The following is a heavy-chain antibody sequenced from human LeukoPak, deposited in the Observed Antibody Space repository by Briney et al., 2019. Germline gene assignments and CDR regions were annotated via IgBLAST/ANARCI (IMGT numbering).Heavy chain of an antibody. V-gene: IGHV1-69*13. CDR1: AATFTSYA. CDR3: HTPAADKSEDY. J-gene: IGHJ4*02. D-gene: IGHD2-2*01. CDR2: IIPIYGTA. Sequence: VASGNLSFTAAAATFTSYAISWGRHPPAQGLELMGVIIPIYGTANYSQEFQGRVRITAAESKSTTYMELHMHSHEDTAAHYCHTPAADKSEDYWGQGTLVTVSS.